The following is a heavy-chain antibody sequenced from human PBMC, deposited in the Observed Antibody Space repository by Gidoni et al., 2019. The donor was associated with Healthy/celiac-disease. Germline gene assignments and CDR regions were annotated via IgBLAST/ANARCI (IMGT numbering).Heavy chain of an antibody. CDR1: VFTFDDYS. V-gene: IGHV3-9*01. CDR3: AKVGEYCSGGSCYSNWFDP. CDR2: ISWNSGSI. D-gene: IGHD2-15*01. Sequence: EVQLVESGGGLVQPGRSLRLSCAASVFTFDDYSMHWVRQAPGKGREWVSGISWNSGSIGYADSVKGRFTISRDNAKNSLYLQMNSLRAEDTALYYCAKVGEYCSGGSCYSNWFDPWGQGTLVTVSS. J-gene: IGHJ5*02.